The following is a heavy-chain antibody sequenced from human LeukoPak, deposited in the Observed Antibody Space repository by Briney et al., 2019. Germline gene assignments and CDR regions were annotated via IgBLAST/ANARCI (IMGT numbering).Heavy chain of an antibody. CDR1: GGSFSGFY. D-gene: IGHD6-13*01. CDR2: INHSEST. V-gene: IGHV4-34*01. J-gene: IGHJ4*02. Sequence: SETLSLTCAVYGGSFSGFYWSWVRQSPGKGLEWIGEINHSESTNYNPSLKSRVTISSDRSRNQFYLRLTPVTAADTAVYYCARGPRSSSWYALEYWGQGILVTVSS. CDR3: ARGPRSSSWYALEY.